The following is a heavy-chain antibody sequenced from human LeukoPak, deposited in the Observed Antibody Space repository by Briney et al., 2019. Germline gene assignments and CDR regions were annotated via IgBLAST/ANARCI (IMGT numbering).Heavy chain of an antibody. CDR3: ASAFGYPTSIDY. CDR1: GYTFTSYA. V-gene: IGHV1-69*06. CDR2: IIPIFGTA. D-gene: IGHD3-16*01. J-gene: IGHJ4*02. Sequence: ASVKVSCKASGYTFTSYAMNWVRQAPGQGLEWMGGIIPIFGTANYAQKFQGRVTITADKSTSTAYMELSSLRSEDTAVYYCASAFGYPTSIDYWGQGTLVTVSS.